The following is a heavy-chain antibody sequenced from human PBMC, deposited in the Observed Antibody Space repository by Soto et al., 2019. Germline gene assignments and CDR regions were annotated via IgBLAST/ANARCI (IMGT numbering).Heavy chain of an antibody. V-gene: IGHV3-33*01. J-gene: IGHJ6*02. D-gene: IGHD3-10*01. CDR2: ILNDGSNR. CDR3: ARDDEYSGNGMDV. CDR1: GFTFSNYG. Sequence: QVQLVESGGGVVQPGRSLRLSCAASGFTFSNYGMHWVRQAQGKGLEWVAVILNDGSNRYHADSVKDRFTISRDNSKNMLYLQMNSLRAEDTAVYYCARDDEYSGNGMDVWGQGTTVTVS.